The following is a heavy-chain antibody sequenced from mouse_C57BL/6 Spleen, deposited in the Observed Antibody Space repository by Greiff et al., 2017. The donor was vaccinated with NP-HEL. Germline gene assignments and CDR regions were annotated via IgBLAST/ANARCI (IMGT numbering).Heavy chain of an antibody. CDR2: INPGSGGT. D-gene: IGHD1-1*01. Sequence: QVQLQHSGAELVRPGTSVKVSCKASGYAFTNYLIEWVKQRPGQGLEWIGVINPGSGGTNYNEKFKGKATLTADKSSSTAYMQLSSLTSEDSAVYFCARWDYGTYYAMDYWGQGTSVTVSS. CDR3: ARWDYGTYYAMDY. V-gene: IGHV1-54*01. CDR1: GYAFTNYL. J-gene: IGHJ4*01.